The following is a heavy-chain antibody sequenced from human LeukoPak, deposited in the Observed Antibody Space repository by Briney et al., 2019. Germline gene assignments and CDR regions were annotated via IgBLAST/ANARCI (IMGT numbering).Heavy chain of an antibody. D-gene: IGHD3-3*01. J-gene: IGHJ6*03. V-gene: IGHV3-7*01. CDR1: GFIFIHFW. Sequence: GGSLRLSCEASGFIFIHFWMRWVRQAPGKGLEWMASIRQDGSERYYVDSVKGRFTISRDNAKNSLYLQVNSLRVEDTAIYYYARENLYYDFWSGYSRDYYYMDVWGKGTTVTVSS. CDR2: IRQDGSER. CDR3: ARENLYYDFWSGYSRDYYYMDV.